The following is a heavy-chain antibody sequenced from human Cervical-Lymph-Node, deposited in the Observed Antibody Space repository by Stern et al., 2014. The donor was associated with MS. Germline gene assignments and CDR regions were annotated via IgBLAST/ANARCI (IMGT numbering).Heavy chain of an antibody. CDR1: GYRFTSYW. CDR3: VRQVRGPSGDYGGSHFDS. CDR2: IYPGDSDT. Sequence: EVQLVESGAEVKKPGESLKLSCKASGYRFTSYWIGWVRQMPAKGLEWMGIIYPGDSDTRYSPSFQGQVTISAAKSINTAYLQWSSLKASDTATYYCVRQVRGPSGDYGGSHFDSWGQGTLVTVSS. V-gene: IGHV5-51*03. J-gene: IGHJ4*02. D-gene: IGHD4-23*01.